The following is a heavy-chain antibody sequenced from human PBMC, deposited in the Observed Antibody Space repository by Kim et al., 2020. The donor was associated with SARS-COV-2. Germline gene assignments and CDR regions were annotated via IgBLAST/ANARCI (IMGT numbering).Heavy chain of an antibody. CDR2: IVVGSGNT. J-gene: IGHJ6*02. D-gene: IGHD3-10*01. Sequence: SVKVSCKASGFTFTSSAMQWVRQARGQRLEWIGWIVVGSGNTNYAQKFQERVTITRDMSTSTAYMELSSLRSEDTAVYYCAAGALWFGGIPVSRYGMDVWGQGTTVTVSS. CDR3: AAGALWFGGIPVSRYGMDV. V-gene: IGHV1-58*02. CDR1: GFTFTSSA.